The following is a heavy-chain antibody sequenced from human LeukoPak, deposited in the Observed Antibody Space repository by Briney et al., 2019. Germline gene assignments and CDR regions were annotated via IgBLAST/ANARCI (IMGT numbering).Heavy chain of an antibody. Sequence: SETLSLTCAVYGGSFSGYYWSWIRQPPGKGLEWIGSIYHSGSTYYNPSLKSRVTISVDTSKNQFSLKLSSVTAADTAVYYCAADSVYGLDAFDIWGQGTMVTVSS. CDR1: GGSFSGYY. CDR3: AADSVYGLDAFDI. J-gene: IGHJ3*02. V-gene: IGHV4-34*01. D-gene: IGHD1-14*01. CDR2: IYHSGST.